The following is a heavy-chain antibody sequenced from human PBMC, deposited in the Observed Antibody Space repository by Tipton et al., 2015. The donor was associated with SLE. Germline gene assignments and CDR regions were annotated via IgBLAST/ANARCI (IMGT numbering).Heavy chain of an antibody. D-gene: IGHD3-9*01. V-gene: IGHV4-61*02. CDR3: ARGGILTGYYFYFDY. CDR2: IYTSGST. J-gene: IGHJ4*02. Sequence: TLSLTCTVSGGSISSGSYYWSWIRQPAGKGLEGIGRIYTSGSTNYNPSLKSRVTTSVDTSKNQFSLKLSSVTAADTAVYYCARGGILTGYYFYFDYWGQGTLVTVSS. CDR1: GGSISSGSYY.